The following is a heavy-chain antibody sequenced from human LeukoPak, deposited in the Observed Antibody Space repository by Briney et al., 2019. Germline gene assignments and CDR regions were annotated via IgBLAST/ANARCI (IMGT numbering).Heavy chain of an antibody. CDR3: ASTSIRGYSCYEAYYYMDV. D-gene: IGHD5-12*01. CDR1: GYTFTSYY. Sequence: ASVKVSCKASGYTFTSYYMHWVRQAPRQGLEWMGIINPSGGSTSYAQKFQGRVTMTRDTSTSTVYMELSSLRSEDTAVYYCASTSIRGYSCYEAYYYMDVWGKGTTVTISS. CDR2: INPSGGST. J-gene: IGHJ6*03. V-gene: IGHV1-46*01.